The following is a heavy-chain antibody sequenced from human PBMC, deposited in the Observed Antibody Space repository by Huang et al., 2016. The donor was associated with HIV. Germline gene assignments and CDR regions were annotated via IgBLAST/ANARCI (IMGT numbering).Heavy chain of an antibody. CDR3: ARGQGGYYYYYMDV. CDR2: INHSEST. V-gene: IGHV4-34*01. CDR1: GGSFSGYY. Sequence: QVQLQQWGAGLLRPSETLSLTCAVYGGSFSGYYGTWIRQPPGKGLEWIGEINHSESTNYNPALKIRVTISVDTSRNQFSLTLTSVTAADTAVYYCARGQGGYYYYYMDVWGKGTTVTVSS. J-gene: IGHJ6*03.